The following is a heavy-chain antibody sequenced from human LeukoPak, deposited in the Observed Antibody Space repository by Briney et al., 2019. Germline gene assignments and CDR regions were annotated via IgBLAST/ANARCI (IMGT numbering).Heavy chain of an antibody. CDR2: IKQDGSEK. D-gene: IGHD4-17*01. V-gene: IGHV3-7*01. J-gene: IGHJ4*02. CDR3: AKDSVSYGDYVDY. CDR1: GFTFSSYW. Sequence: GGSLRLSCAASGFTFSSYWMSWVRQAPGKGLEWVANIKQDGSEKYYVDSVKGRFTISRDNSKNTLYLQMNSLRAEDTAVYYCAKDSVSYGDYVDYWGQGTLVTVSS.